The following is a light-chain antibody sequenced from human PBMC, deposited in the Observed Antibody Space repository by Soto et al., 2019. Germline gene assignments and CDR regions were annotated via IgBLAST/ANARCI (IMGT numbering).Light chain of an antibody. CDR1: HDISTY. Sequence: DIQLTQSPSLLSASVGDRVTITCRASHDISTYLAWYQQKPGKAPKLMIYEASTLQSGVPSRFSGSGSGTEFTLTISSLQPEDFATYYCQQLNSYPPTFGQGTRLEIK. CDR2: EAS. V-gene: IGKV1-9*01. CDR3: QQLNSYPPT. J-gene: IGKJ5*01.